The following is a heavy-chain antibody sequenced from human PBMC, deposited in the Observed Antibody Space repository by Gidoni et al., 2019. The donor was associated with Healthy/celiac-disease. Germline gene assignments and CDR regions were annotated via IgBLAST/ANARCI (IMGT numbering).Heavy chain of an antibody. CDR1: GFTFSSHA. V-gene: IGHV3-23*01. CDR3: MGGASDGSGSYYDY. D-gene: IGHD3-10*01. J-gene: IGHJ4*02. CDR2: ISGSGGST. Sequence: EVQLLESGGGLVQPGGSLRLSCAASGFTFSSHAMSWVRQAPGKGLEWVSAISGSGGSTYYADSVKGRFTISRDNSKNTLYLQMNSLRAEDTAVYYCMGGASDGSGSYYDYWGQGTLVTVSS.